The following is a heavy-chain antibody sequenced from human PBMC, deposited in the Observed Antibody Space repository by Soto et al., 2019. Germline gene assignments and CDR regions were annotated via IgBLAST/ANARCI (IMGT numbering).Heavy chain of an antibody. CDR1: GGTFDHAA. D-gene: IGHD3-9*01. CDR2: ISPMFNST. CDR3: ARQIFAADY. V-gene: IGHV1-69*01. Sequence: QVQLVQSGAEVKKPGSSVKVSCEAPGGTFDHAAITWVRQAPGQGLEWMGGISPMFNSTHYAQKFQGRVTITADAATSTAFMELRRLRSDDTAVYYCARQIFAADYWGQGTLLIVSS. J-gene: IGHJ4*02.